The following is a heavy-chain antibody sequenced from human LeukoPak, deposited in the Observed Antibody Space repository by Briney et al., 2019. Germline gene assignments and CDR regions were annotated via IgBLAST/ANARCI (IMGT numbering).Heavy chain of an antibody. Sequence: ASVKVSCKASGFTFASSAMQWVRQARGQRLEWIGWIVVGSGNTNYAQQFQERVTITRDMSTSTAYMELSSLRSEDTAVYYCAAAVLPANWFDPWGQGTLVTVSS. CDR2: IVVGSGNT. V-gene: IGHV1-58*02. D-gene: IGHD3-10*01. CDR1: GFTFASSA. CDR3: AAAVLPANWFDP. J-gene: IGHJ5*02.